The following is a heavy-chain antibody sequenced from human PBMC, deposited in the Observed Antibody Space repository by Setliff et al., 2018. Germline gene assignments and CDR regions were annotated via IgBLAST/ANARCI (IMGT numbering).Heavy chain of an antibody. D-gene: IGHD1-26*01. V-gene: IGHV4-39*01. J-gene: IGHJ3*02. Sequence: SETLSLTCTVSSGSISSNSHYWSWVRQPPGKGLEWIATIFYSGSTYYNPSLKSRVTMSVDTSKNQFSLKLNSVTAADTAVYYCARHPSGSAFDIWGQGTTVTVSS. CDR2: IFYSGST. CDR1: SGSISSNSHY. CDR3: ARHPSGSAFDI.